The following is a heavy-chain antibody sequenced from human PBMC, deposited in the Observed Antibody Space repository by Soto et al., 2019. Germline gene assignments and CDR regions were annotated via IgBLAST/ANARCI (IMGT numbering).Heavy chain of an antibody. CDR3: ARDSMGAYCGGDFCPYGYFDL. Sequence: EVQLVESGGGLVQPGGSLRLSCAASGFTFSSYWMSWVRQAPGKGLAWVANIKQDGSEKYYVDSVKGRFTISRDNAKNSLYLQMNSLRAEDTAVYYCARDSMGAYCGGDFCPYGYFDLWGRGTLVTVSS. V-gene: IGHV3-7*05. CDR2: IKQDGSEK. CDR1: GFTFSSYW. D-gene: IGHD2-21*02. J-gene: IGHJ2*01.